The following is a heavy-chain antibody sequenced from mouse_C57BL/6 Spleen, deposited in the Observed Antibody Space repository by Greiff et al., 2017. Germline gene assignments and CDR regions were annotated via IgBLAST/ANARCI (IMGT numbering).Heavy chain of an antibody. V-gene: IGHV7-3*01. J-gene: IGHJ4*01. CDR1: GFTFTDYY. D-gene: IGHD2-3*01. CDR3: ARYTYDRDAMDY. CDR2: IRNKANGYTT. Sequence: EVMLVESGGGLVQPGGSLSLSCAASGFTFTDYYMSWVRQPPGKALEWLGFIRNKANGYTTEYSASVKGRFTISRDNSQSILYLQMNALRAEDSATYYCARYTYDRDAMDYWGQGTSVTVSS.